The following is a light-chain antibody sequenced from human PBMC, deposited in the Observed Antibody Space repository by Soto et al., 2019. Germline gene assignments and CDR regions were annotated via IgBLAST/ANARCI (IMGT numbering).Light chain of an antibody. CDR1: QSLLHTNGYNY. V-gene: IGKV2-28*01. CDR2: LGS. Sequence: DIVMTQSPLSLPVTPGEPASISCRSSQSLLHTNGYNYLDWYLQKPGQSPQLLIYLGSNRASGVPDRFSGSGSGTDFTLKISRVEAEDVGVYYCMQALQPLTITFGQATRLEIK. J-gene: IGKJ5*01. CDR3: MQALQPLTIT.